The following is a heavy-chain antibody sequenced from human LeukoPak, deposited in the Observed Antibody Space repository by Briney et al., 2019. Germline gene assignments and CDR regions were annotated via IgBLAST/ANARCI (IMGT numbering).Heavy chain of an antibody. D-gene: IGHD1-1*01. CDR2: MSPNSGDT. CDR1: GYTFTNLD. Sequence: ASVKVSCKTSGYTFTNLDINWLRQAPGQGLEWMGWMSPNSGDTGYAQKFQGRVSMTRDIFKSTAYMELSSLRSEDTAIYYCASNPPNTGDFYYWGLGTMVTVSS. CDR3: ASNPPNTGDFYY. V-gene: IGHV1-8*01. J-gene: IGHJ4*02.